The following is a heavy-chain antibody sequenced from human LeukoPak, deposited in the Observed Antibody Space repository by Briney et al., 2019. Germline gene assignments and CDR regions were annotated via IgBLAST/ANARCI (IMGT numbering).Heavy chain of an antibody. CDR3: ARMGSDFLWGTTHYFFDY. CDR1: GFTFSNYW. V-gene: IGHV3-7*01. Sequence: GGSPRLSCAASGFTFSNYWMAWVRQSPGKGLEWVANVKVDGSDKNYVDSVKGRFTISRDNAKNSVYLQMNSLRVGDTVVYYCARMGSDFLWGTTHYFFDYWGQGTLVTVSS. D-gene: IGHD3-16*01. J-gene: IGHJ4*02. CDR2: VKVDGSDK.